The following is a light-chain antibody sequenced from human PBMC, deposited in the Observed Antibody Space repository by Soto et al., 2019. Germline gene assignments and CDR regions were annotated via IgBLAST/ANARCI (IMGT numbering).Light chain of an antibody. J-gene: IGKJ2*01. V-gene: IGKV3-20*01. Sequence: EIVLTQSPGTLSLSSGERATLSCRASQSVSSSYLAWYQQKPGRAPRLLVYATSSRATGIPDRFSGSGSGTDFTLTISRLEPEDFAVYYCQQYGSSSFTFGQGTKLEIK. CDR3: QQYGSSSFT. CDR2: ATS. CDR1: QSVSSSY.